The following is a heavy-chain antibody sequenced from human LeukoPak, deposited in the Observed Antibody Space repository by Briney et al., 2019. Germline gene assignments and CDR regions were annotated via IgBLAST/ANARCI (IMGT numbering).Heavy chain of an antibody. Sequence: SETLSLTCAVYGGSFSGYYWSWIRQPPGKGLEWIGEINHSGSTNYNPSLKSRVTISVDTSKNQFSLKLSSVTAVDTAVYYCARRIDVVVPAATFDYWGQGTLVTVSS. D-gene: IGHD2-2*01. J-gene: IGHJ4*02. CDR1: GGSFSGYY. CDR2: INHSGST. CDR3: ARRIDVVVPAATFDY. V-gene: IGHV4-34*01.